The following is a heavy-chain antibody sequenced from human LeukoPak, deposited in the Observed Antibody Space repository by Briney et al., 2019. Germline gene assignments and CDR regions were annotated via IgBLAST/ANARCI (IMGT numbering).Heavy chain of an antibody. Sequence: TGGSLRLSCAASGFTFSSYWMTWVRQAPGKGLEWVANIKQDGTDKYYVDSVKGRFTISRDNAKNSLFLQLGSLRADDTAVYYCARASMGGRDYHLDSWGQGTLVPVSS. J-gene: IGHJ4*02. V-gene: IGHV3-7*01. CDR3: ARASMGGRDYHLDS. CDR1: GFTFSSYW. CDR2: IKQDGTDK. D-gene: IGHD4/OR15-4a*01.